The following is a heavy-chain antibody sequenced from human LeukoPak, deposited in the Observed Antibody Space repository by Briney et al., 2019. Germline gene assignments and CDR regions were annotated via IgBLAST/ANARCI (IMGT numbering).Heavy chain of an antibody. CDR1: GFTFSSYE. Sequence: PGGSLRLSCAASGFTFSSYEMNWVRQAPGKGLEWVSYISSSGSTIYYADSVKGRFTISRDNAKNSLYLQMNSLRAEDTAVYYCARNGVVPAAHFMDVWGKGTTATVSS. CDR3: ARNGVVPAAHFMDV. J-gene: IGHJ6*03. CDR2: ISSSGSTI. D-gene: IGHD2-2*01. V-gene: IGHV3-48*03.